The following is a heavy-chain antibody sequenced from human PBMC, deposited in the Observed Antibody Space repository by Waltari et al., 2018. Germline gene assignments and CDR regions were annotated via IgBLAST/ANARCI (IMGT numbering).Heavy chain of an antibody. J-gene: IGHJ5*01. D-gene: IGHD3-16*01. CDR3: ARAQLRFFDS. Sequence: QVQLQESGPGLVKPSETLSLTCTVSGGSISSYYWSWIRQPAGKGLEWIGRIYTGGSTDYNPSLKSRVTISVDKSKNQFSLKLSSLTAADTAVYYCARAQLRFFDSWGQGTLVTVSS. V-gene: IGHV4-4*07. CDR2: IYTGGST. CDR1: GGSISSYY.